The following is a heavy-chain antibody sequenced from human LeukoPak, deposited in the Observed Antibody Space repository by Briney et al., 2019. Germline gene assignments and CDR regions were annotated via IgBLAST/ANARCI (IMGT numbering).Heavy chain of an antibody. CDR2: IKQDGSGK. CDR1: GFTFSSYW. V-gene: IGHV3-7*01. J-gene: IGHJ4*02. CDR3: ASDEGSFDY. Sequence: GGSLRLSXAASGFTFSSYWMSWVRQAPGKGLEWVANIKQDGSGKYYVDSVKGRFTISRDNAKNLLYLQMNSLRAEDTAVYYCASDEGSFDYWGQGTLVTVSS.